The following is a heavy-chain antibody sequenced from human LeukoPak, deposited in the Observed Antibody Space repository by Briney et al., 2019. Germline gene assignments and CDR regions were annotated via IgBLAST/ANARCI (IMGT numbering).Heavy chain of an antibody. CDR2: INHSGST. V-gene: IGHV4-34*01. Sequence: SETLSLTCAVYGGSFSGYYWSWIRQPPGKGLEWIGEINHSGSTNYNPSLKSRVTISVDTSKNQFSLKLSSVTAADTAVYYCARGPSSWYIRLYYFDYWGQGTLVTVSS. D-gene: IGHD6-13*01. J-gene: IGHJ4*02. CDR3: ARGPSSWYIRLYYFDY. CDR1: GGSFSGYY.